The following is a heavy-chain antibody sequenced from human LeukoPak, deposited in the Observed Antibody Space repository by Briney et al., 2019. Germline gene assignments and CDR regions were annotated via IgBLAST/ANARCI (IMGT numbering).Heavy chain of an antibody. D-gene: IGHD6-19*01. Sequence: ASVKVSYKASGGTFSSYAISWVRQAPGQGLEWMGGIIPIFGTANYAQKFQGRVTSTADESTSTAYMELSSLRSEDTAVYYCARGPAQWLVTAFDIWGQGTMVTVSS. CDR3: ARGPAQWLVTAFDI. CDR2: IIPIFGTA. J-gene: IGHJ3*02. V-gene: IGHV1-69*13. CDR1: GGTFSSYA.